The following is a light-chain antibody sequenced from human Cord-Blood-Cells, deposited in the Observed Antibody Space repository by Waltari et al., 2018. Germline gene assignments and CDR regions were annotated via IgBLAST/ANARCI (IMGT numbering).Light chain of an antibody. CDR1: QSISSY. CDR3: QQSYSTPYS. J-gene: IGKJ2*03. Sequence: DIQMTQSPSSLSASVGDSVIITCRASQSISSYLNWYQQKPGKAPKLLIYAASSLQSGFPSRFSGSGAGTDFTPTISRLQPEDFASYYCQQSYSTPYSFGQGTKLEIK. V-gene: IGKV1-39*01. CDR2: AAS.